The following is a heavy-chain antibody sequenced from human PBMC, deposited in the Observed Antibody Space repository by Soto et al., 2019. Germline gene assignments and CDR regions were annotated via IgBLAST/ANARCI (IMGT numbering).Heavy chain of an antibody. CDR1: GYTFTGYY. V-gene: IGHV1-2*02. CDR3: ASDRTFAASSFDY. CDR2: INPNSGGT. Sequence: GASVKVSCKASGYTFTGYYMHWVRQAPGQGLEWMGWINPNSGGTNYAQKFQGRVTMTRDTSISTAYMELSRLRSDDTAVYYCASDRTFAASSFDYWGQGTLVTVSS. D-gene: IGHD6-13*01. J-gene: IGHJ4*02.